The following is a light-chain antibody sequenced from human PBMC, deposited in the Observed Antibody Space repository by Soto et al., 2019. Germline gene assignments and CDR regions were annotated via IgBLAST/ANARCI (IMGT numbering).Light chain of an antibody. Sequence: AIQVTQSPSSLSASLGDGLAITCVTSQVIRSALGWYQQKPGKVPKLLIYAAYTLQSVVTSRFRGSGSGRDFTLTISSLQPEDFATYYCLLDYSYFWAFGQGTKVDIK. CDR2: AAY. CDR3: LLDYSYFWA. V-gene: IGKV1-6*01. CDR1: QVIRSA. J-gene: IGKJ1*01.